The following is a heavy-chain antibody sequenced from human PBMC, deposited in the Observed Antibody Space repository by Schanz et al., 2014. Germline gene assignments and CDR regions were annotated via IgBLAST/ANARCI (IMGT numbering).Heavy chain of an antibody. CDR2: ISAYNGNT. D-gene: IGHD5-12*01. CDR1: GYTFISYG. Sequence: QVQLVQSGAEVRKPGASVKVSCKASGYTFISYGISWVRQAPGQGLEWMGWISAYNGNTNYAQKLQGRVTMTRDTSTSTVYMELSSLRSEDTAVYYCARDFSAYVGNYFDYWGQGTLVTVSS. CDR3: ARDFSAYVGNYFDY. J-gene: IGHJ4*02. V-gene: IGHV1-18*01.